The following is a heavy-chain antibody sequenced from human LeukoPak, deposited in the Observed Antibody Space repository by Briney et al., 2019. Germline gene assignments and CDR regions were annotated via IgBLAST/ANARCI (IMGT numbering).Heavy chain of an antibody. CDR3: ASGTIVGARGADN. V-gene: IGHV3-21*01. CDR2: ITSSNHI. D-gene: IGHD1-26*01. Sequence: GGSLRLSCAASGFIFSTYTMNWVRQAPGKGLEWVSSITSSNHIYYADSLKGRFTISRDNANNLLYLQMNSLRAEDTAVYYCASGTIVGARGADNWGQGTLVTVSS. CDR1: GFIFSTYT. J-gene: IGHJ4*02.